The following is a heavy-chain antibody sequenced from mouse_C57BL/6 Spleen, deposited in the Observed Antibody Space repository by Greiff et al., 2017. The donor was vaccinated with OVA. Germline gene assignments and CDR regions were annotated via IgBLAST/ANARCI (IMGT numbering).Heavy chain of an antibody. V-gene: IGHV1-55*01. Sequence: VQLQQPGAELVKPGASVKMSCKASGYTFTSYWITWVKQRPGQGLEWIGDIYPGSGSTNYNEKFKSKATLTVDTSSSTAYMQLSSLTSEDSAVYYCAREDGYDDYIDYWGQGTTLTVSS. CDR2: IYPGSGST. J-gene: IGHJ2*01. CDR1: GYTFTSYW. CDR3: AREDGYDDYIDY. D-gene: IGHD2-2*01.